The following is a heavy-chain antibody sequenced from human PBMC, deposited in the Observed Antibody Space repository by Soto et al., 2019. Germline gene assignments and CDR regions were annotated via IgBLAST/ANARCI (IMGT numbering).Heavy chain of an antibody. V-gene: IGHV4-34*01. Sequence: TSETLSLTCAVYGGSFSGYYWSWIRQPPGKGLEWIGEINHSGSTNYNPSLKSRVTISVDTSKNQFSLKLSSVTAADTAVYYCARGRIAVMYYYYGMDVWGQGXTVTVYS. CDR3: ARGRIAVMYYYYGMDV. CDR2: INHSGST. CDR1: GGSFSGYY. J-gene: IGHJ6*02. D-gene: IGHD6-19*01.